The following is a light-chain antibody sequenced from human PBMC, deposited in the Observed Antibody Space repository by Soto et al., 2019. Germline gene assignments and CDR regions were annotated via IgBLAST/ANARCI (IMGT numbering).Light chain of an antibody. CDR1: QSINNRY. CDR2: GAS. CDR3: QQFGSSPGFT. V-gene: IGKV3-20*01. Sequence: EIVLTQSPGTLSLSPGERATLSCRASQSINNRYLAWYQQKPGQAPRLLIYGASSSATGIPDRFSGSGSGTDFTLTISRLESEDFVVYYCQQFGSSPGFTFGPGTKVDMK. J-gene: IGKJ3*01.